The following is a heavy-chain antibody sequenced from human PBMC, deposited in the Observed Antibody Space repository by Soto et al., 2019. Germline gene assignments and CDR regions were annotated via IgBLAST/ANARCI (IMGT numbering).Heavy chain of an antibody. D-gene: IGHD6-13*01. V-gene: IGHV4-39*01. CDR3: ARRIAAAGTLD. CDR1: GGSISSSSCY. CDR2: IYYSGST. Sequence: QLQLQESGPGLVKPSETLSLTCTVSGGSISSSSCYWGWIRQPPGKGLEWIGSIYYSGSTYHNPSLKSRVTISVDTSKNQFSLKLSSVTAADTAGYYFARRIAAAGTLDWGQGTLVTVSS. J-gene: IGHJ4*02.